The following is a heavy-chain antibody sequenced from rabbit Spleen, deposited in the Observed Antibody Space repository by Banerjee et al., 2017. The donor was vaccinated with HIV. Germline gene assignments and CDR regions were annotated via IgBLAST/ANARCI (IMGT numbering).Heavy chain of an antibody. CDR2: IDTGNSDST. CDR1: GFSFSSDYY. Sequence: QEQLVESGGGLVQPEGSLTLTCTASGFSFSSDYYMCWVRQAPGKGLEWIACIDTGNSDSTYYASWAKGRFTISSHNAQNTLFLQLNSLTAADTATYFCVREVAAKFNLRGPGTLVTVS. J-gene: IGHJ4*01. CDR3: VREVAAKFNL. V-gene: IGHV1S45*01. D-gene: IGHD4-1*01.